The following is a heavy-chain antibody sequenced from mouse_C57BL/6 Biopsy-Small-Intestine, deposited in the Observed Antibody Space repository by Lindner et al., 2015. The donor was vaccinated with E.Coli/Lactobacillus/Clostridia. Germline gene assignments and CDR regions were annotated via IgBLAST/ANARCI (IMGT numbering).Heavy chain of an antibody. Sequence: SVKVSCKASGYTFINYGISWVRQVPGQGLEWVGWINTYSGNANYAEKLQGRVTMTTDTSTNTVYMELRGLRSDDTAMYYCARDQLAWVDNGGAPIDYWGQGTLVTVSS. CDR2: INTYSGNA. CDR1: GYTFINYG. CDR3: ARDQLAWVDNGGAPIDY. V-gene: IGHV1-63*02. D-gene: IGHD1-1*02. J-gene: IGHJ4*01.